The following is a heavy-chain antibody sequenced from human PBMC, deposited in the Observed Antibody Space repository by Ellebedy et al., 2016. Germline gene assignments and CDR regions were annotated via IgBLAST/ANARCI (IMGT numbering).Heavy chain of an antibody. J-gene: IGHJ4*02. CDR3: ARRSGEGLDY. Sequence: GESLKISXKGSGYSFSSYWIVWVRQMPGKGLEWMGKIDPSESYIKYSPAFQGHVTIPADKFIRTAYLQWTSLEASDSAMYYCARRSGEGLDYWGQGTLVTVSS. V-gene: IGHV5-10-1*01. CDR2: IDPSESYI. CDR1: GYSFSSYW.